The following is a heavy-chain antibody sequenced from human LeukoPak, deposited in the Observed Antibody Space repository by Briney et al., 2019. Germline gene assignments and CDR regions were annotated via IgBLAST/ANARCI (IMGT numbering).Heavy chain of an antibody. CDR2: IYYTGST. CDR1: GGSVSSTIYY. Sequence: SETLSLTCTVSGGSVSSTIYYWGWIRQSPGKGLEWIGSIYYTGSTSYNPSLKSRVTISVDTSKNQFSLKLTSVTAADTAVYYCASRNDIMTGYVFDFWGQGTLVTVSS. V-gene: IGHV4-39*01. CDR3: ASRNDIMTGYVFDF. J-gene: IGHJ4*02. D-gene: IGHD3-9*01.